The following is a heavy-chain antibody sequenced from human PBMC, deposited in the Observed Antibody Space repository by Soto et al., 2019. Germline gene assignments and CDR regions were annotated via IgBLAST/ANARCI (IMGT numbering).Heavy chain of an antibody. V-gene: IGHV4-31*03. J-gene: IGHJ5*02. D-gene: IGHD6-6*01. CDR1: GGSISSGGYY. CDR2: IYYSGST. CDR3: ARGSYSSSSLWFDP. Sequence: PSETLSLTCTVSGGSISSGGYYWSWIRQHPGKGLGWIGYIYYSGSTYYNPSLKSRVTISVDTSKNQFSLKLSSVTAADTAVYYCARGSYSSSSLWFDPWGQGTLVTVSS.